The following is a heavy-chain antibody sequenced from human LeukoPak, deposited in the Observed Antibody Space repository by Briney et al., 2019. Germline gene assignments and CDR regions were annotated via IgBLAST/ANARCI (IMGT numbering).Heavy chain of an antibody. CDR3: ANTRAGPGLLPDY. J-gene: IGHJ4*02. CDR2: IYYSGST. V-gene: IGHV4-31*03. Sequence: SQTLSLTCTVSGGSISSGGYYWSWIRQHPGKGLEWIGYIYYSGSTYYNPSLKSRVTISVDTSKNQFSLKLSSVTAADTAVYYCANTRAGPGLLPDYWGQGTLVTVSS. D-gene: IGHD3-22*01. CDR1: GGSISSGGYY.